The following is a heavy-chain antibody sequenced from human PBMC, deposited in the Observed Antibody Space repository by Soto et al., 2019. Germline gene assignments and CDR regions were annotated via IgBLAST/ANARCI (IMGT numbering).Heavy chain of an antibody. J-gene: IGHJ6*03. CDR2: ISAYNGNT. Sequence: GTSVKLSCEACGDRFTSYGTSWVRQAPKQGLEWMGWISAYNGNTNYAQKLQGRVTMTTGTSTSTAYMELRSLRSDDTAVYYCARSISPAAADYYYYYMDVWGKGTTVTVSS. CDR1: GDRFTSYG. CDR3: ARSISPAAADYYYYYMDV. D-gene: IGHD6-13*01. V-gene: IGHV1-18*01.